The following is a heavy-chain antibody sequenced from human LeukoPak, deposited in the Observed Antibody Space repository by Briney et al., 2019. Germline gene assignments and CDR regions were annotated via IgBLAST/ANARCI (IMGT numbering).Heavy chain of an antibody. J-gene: IGHJ4*02. CDR3: ASPGDYVWGSYRGPLDY. Sequence: GGSLRLSCAASGFTFSSYAMSWVRQAPGKGLEWVSAISGSGGSTYYADSVKGRFTISRDNAKSSLYLQMNSLRAEDTAVYYCASPGDYVWGSYRGPLDYWGQGTLVTVSS. D-gene: IGHD3-16*02. CDR1: GFTFSSYA. CDR2: ISGSGGST. V-gene: IGHV3-23*01.